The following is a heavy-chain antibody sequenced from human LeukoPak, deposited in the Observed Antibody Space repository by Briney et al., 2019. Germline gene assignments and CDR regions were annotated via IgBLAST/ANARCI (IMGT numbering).Heavy chain of an antibody. J-gene: IGHJ4*02. CDR3: PRVPGGLEWSDFDY. CDR2: IVRRNSDI. Sequence: PGGVLRLSCAAAGITFSRYGKKWGRQAPGKGVELVSSIVRRNSDICYADSVKGRFTISRDNAKNSLYLQMNSLRAEDTAVYYCPRVPGGLEWSDFDYWGQGTLVTVSS. D-gene: IGHD3-3*01. CDR1: GITFSRYG. V-gene: IGHV3-21*06.